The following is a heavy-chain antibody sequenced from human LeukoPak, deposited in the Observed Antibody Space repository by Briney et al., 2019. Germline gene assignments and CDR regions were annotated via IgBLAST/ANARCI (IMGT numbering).Heavy chain of an antibody. CDR1: GGSISSYY. CDR3: ARDFPRFDP. CDR2: IYYSGST. Sequence: SETLSLTCTVSGGSISSYYWSWIRQPPGKGLEWIGYIYYSGSTNYNPSLKSRVTISVDTSKNQFSLKLSSVTAADTAVYYCARDFPRFDPWGQGTLVTVSS. J-gene: IGHJ5*02. V-gene: IGHV4-59*01.